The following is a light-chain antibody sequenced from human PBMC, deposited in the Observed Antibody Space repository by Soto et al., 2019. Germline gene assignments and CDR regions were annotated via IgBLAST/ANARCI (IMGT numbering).Light chain of an antibody. CDR1: QSVLYSSNNKNY. V-gene: IGKV4-1*01. J-gene: IGKJ1*01. CDR2: WAS. Sequence: DIVMTQSPDSLAVSLGERATINCKSSQSVLYSSNNKNYLAWYQQKPGQPPKLLIYWASTRESGVPDRFSGSGSGTDFTLTISSLLAEDVAVYYCQQYYSTPTFGQGTKVEIK. CDR3: QQYYSTPT.